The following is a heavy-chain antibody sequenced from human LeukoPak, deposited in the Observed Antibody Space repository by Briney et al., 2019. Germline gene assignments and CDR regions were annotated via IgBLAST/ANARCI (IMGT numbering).Heavy chain of an antibody. CDR1: GGSISSYY. J-gene: IGHJ6*03. CDR3: ARGGRTTGTTVGYYYYYMDV. CDR2: IYYSEST. V-gene: IGHV4-59*01. D-gene: IGHD1-1*01. Sequence: SETLSLTCTVSGGSISSYYWSWIRQPPGKGLEWIGYIYYSESTNYNPSLKSRVTISVDTSKNQFSLKLSSVTAADTAVYYWARGGRTTGTTVGYYYYYMDVWGKGTTVTVSS.